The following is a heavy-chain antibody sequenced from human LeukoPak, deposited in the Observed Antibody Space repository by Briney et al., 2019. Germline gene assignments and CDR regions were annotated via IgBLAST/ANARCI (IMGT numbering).Heavy chain of an antibody. Sequence: GGSLRLSCAAYGFTFSSYSMNWVRQAPGKGLEWVASISSSSSYIYYADSVKGRFTISRDNAKNSLYLQMNSLRAEDTAVYYCARDLRSSGYYYYYGMDVWGQGTTVTVSS. CDR2: ISSSSSYI. D-gene: IGHD6-19*01. V-gene: IGHV3-21*01. CDR1: GFTFSSYS. J-gene: IGHJ6*02. CDR3: ARDLRSSGYYYYYGMDV.